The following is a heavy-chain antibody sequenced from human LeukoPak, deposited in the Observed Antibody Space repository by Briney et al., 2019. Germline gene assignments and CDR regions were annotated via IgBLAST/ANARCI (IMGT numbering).Heavy chain of an antibody. CDR2: ITSGGRT. D-gene: IGHD1-26*01. J-gene: IGHJ4*02. Sequence: PGGSLRLSCVPSGFTFTTYAMTWVRQAPGKGLEWVSGITSGGRTYYADSVKGRFTISRDSSKNTLYLQMTSLRADDTALYYCARSIPPDFWGQGTLVTVSS. CDR1: GFTFTTYA. CDR3: ARSIPPDF. V-gene: IGHV3-23*01.